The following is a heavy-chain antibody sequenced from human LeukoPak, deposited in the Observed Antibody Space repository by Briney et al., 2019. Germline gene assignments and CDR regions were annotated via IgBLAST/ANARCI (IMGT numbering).Heavy chain of an antibody. D-gene: IGHD6-19*01. CDR3: ARGRGWYYLNYYYYYGMDV. Sequence: SETLSLTCAVHGGSFSGYYWNWIRQPPGKGLEWLGEINHSGSTNYNPSLKSRVTISVDTSKNQFSLKLSSVTAADTAVYYCARGRGWYYLNYYYYYGMDVWGQGTTVTVSS. V-gene: IGHV4-34*01. CDR2: INHSGST. CDR1: GGSFSGYY. J-gene: IGHJ6*02.